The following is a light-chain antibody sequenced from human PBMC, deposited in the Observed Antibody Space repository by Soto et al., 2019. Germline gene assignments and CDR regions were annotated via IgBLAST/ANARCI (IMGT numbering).Light chain of an antibody. J-gene: IGLJ2*01. CDR3: GTWDSSLSGGV. V-gene: IGLV1-51*01. CDR2: DNN. Sequence: QSVLTQPPSVSAAPGQKVTISCSGSSSNIGNNYVSWYQHLPGTAPKLLIYDNNKRPSGIPDRFSGSKSGTSATLGITGLQTGDEADYYCGTWDSSLSGGVFGGGTSSPS. CDR1: SSNIGNNY.